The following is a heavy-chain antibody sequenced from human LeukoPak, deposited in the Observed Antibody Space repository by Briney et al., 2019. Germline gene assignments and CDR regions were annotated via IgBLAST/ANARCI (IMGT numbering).Heavy chain of an antibody. J-gene: IGHJ4*02. CDR3: ARGFANFMTTVNYFDY. D-gene: IGHD4-17*01. V-gene: IGHV1-69*05. CDR2: IIPIFGTA. CDR1: PGTFSSYA. Sequence: SVKVSCKDSPGTFSSYAISWVRQAPGQGLEWMGGIIPIFGTANYAQKFQGRVTITTDESTSTAYMELSSLRSEDTAVYYCARGFANFMTTVNYFDYWGQGTLVTVSS.